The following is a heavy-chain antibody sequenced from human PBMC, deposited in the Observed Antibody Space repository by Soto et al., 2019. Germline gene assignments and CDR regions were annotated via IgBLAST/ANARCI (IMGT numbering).Heavy chain of an antibody. D-gene: IGHD6-13*01. CDR2: IGTAGDT. J-gene: IGHJ4*02. CDR3: TKSQEIGTHFFDS. Sequence: GGSLRLSCEASGFTFSGFDMHWVRQPTGKGLEWVSSIGTAGDTYYAVSVKGRFTISRDNAKNSLSLQMNSLRAGDMAVYFCTKSQEIGTHFFDSWGQGTQVTVSS. CDR1: GFTFSGFD. V-gene: IGHV3-13*01.